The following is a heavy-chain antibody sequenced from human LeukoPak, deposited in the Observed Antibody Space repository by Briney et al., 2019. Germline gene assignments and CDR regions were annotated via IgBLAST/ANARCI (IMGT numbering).Heavy chain of an antibody. V-gene: IGHV3-43*02. CDR3: AKPPFDGDYFDY. CDR2: ISGDGGST. CDR1: GFTFDDYA. Sequence: PGGSLRLSCAASGFTFDDYAMHWVRQAPGKGLEWVSLISGDGGSTYYADSVKGRFTISRDNSKNSLYPQMNSLRTEDTALYYCAKPPFDGDYFDYWGQGTLVTVSS. D-gene: IGHD3-9*01. J-gene: IGHJ4*02.